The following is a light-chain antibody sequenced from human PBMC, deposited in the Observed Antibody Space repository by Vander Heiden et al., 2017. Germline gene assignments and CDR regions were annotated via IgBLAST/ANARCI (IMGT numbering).Light chain of an antibody. J-gene: IGKJ4*01. Sequence: SQPVTPGEPAAISFRCSQSLLHSNGYNYLDWYLQKPGQSPQLLIYLGSNRASGVPDRFSGRGSGTDFTHKITRVEAEDVAVHYCRQALQAPLTFGRGTKVEIK. V-gene: IGKV2-28*01. CDR1: QSLLHSNGYNY. CDR3: RQALQAPLT. CDR2: LGS.